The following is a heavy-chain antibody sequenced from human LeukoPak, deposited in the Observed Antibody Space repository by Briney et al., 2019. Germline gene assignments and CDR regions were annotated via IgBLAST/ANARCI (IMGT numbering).Heavy chain of an antibody. J-gene: IGHJ4*02. CDR2: IWYDGSNK. D-gene: IGHD3-9*01. CDR3: ARGNYDILTGYYHDLDY. CDR1: GFTFSSYG. V-gene: IGHV3-33*01. Sequence: PGRSLRLSCAASGFTFSSYGMHWVRQAPGKGLEWVAVIWYDGSNKYYADSVKGRFTISRDNSKNTLYPQMNSLRAEDTAVYYCARGNYDILTGYYHDLDYWGQGTLVTVSS.